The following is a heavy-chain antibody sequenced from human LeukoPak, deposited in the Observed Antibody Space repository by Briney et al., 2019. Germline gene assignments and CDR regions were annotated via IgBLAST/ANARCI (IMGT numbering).Heavy chain of an antibody. CDR3: ARDLGIGEDS. Sequence: PSQTLSLTCTVSGGSISSGSYYWSWIRQPAGKGLEWIGRIYTSGSANYNPSLKSRVTISVDTSKNQFSLKVTSVAAADTAVYYCARDLGIGEDSWGQGILVTVSS. CDR2: IYTSGSA. CDR1: GGSISSGSYY. V-gene: IGHV4-61*02. D-gene: IGHD6-13*01. J-gene: IGHJ4*02.